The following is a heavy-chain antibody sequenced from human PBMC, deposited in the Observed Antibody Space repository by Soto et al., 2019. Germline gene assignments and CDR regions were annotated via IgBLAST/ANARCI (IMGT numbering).Heavy chain of an antibody. CDR2: IIPILGIA. CDR3: AKEYYYGSGSLDY. D-gene: IGHD3-10*01. J-gene: IGHJ4*02. V-gene: IGHV1-69*08. CDR1: GGTFSSYT. Sequence: QVQLVQSGAEVKKPGSSVKVSCKASGGTFSSYTISWVRQAPGQGLEWMGRIIPILGIANYAQKFQGRVTITADKSTSTAYMELSSLRSEDTAVYYCAKEYYYGSGSLDYWGQGTLVTVSS.